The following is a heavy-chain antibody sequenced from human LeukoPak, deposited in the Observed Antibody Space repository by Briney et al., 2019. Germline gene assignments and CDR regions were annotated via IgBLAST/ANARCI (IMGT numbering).Heavy chain of an antibody. V-gene: IGHV3-48*02. D-gene: IGHD5-24*01. CDR3: ARDPLRWLQNNYYYYYMDV. Sequence: GGSLRLSCAASGFTFSRYGMNWVRQAPGKGLEWVSYISGSTRTIYDADSVKGRFTISRDNGKNSLYLQMNSLRDEDTAVYYCARDPLRWLQNNYYYYYMDVWGKGTTVTVSS. CDR1: GFTFSRYG. J-gene: IGHJ6*03. CDR2: ISGSTRTI.